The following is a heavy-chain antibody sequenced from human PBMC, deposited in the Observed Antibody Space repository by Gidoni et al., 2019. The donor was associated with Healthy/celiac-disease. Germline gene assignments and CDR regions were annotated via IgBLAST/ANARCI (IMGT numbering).Heavy chain of an antibody. V-gene: IGHV3-30*02. Sequence: QVQLVESGGGVVQPGGSLRLSCAASGFTFSSYGMHWVRQAPGKGLEWVAFIRYDGSNKYYAESVKGRFTISRDNSKNTLYLQMNSLRAEDTAVYYCANGLSGTNESWGQGTLVTVSS. D-gene: IGHD1-7*01. CDR2: IRYDGSNK. J-gene: IGHJ4*02. CDR1: GFTFSSYG. CDR3: ANGLSGTNES.